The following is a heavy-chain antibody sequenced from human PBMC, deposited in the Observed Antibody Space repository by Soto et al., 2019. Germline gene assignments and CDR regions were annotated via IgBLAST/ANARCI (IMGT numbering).Heavy chain of an antibody. CDR3: ARDRPPPPSGSGTYRHYYYYGMDV. D-gene: IGHD3-10*01. Sequence: QVQLVQSGAEVKKPGASVKVSCKASGYTFTTFGISWVRQAPGQGLEWMGWISAYYGNTDSAQKLQGRLTMTTDTAPSTAYMELRSLGFDDSAVYYCARDRPPPPSGSGTYRHYYYYGMDVWGQGTTVTVSS. CDR1: GYTFTTFG. CDR2: ISAYYGNT. V-gene: IGHV1-18*01. J-gene: IGHJ6*02.